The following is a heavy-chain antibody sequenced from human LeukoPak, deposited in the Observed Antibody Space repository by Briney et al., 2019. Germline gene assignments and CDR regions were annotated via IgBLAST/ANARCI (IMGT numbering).Heavy chain of an antibody. J-gene: IGHJ5*02. CDR1: GGSISSSSYY. V-gene: IGHV4-39*07. Sequence: PSETLSLTCTVSGGSISSSSYYWGWIRQPPGKGLEWIGSIYYSGSTYYNPSLKSRVTISVDTSKNQFSLKLSSVTAADTAVYYCARDPTYYYDSSGYNSDRRWFDPWGQGTLVTVSS. CDR2: IYYSGST. D-gene: IGHD3-22*01. CDR3: ARDPTYYYDSSGYNSDRRWFDP.